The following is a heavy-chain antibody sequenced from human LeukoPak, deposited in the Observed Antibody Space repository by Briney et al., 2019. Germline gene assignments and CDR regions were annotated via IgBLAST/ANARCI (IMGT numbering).Heavy chain of an antibody. CDR1: GGSVSSYY. CDR2: GYYSGST. D-gene: IGHD3-10*01. J-gene: IGHJ4*02. V-gene: IGHV4-59*02. Sequence: SETLSLTCTVSGGSVSSYYWSWMRQPPGKGLEWIGYGYYSGSTNKNPSLKSRVTISVDTSKNQFSLKLSSVTAADTAVYYCARGSGSPSFRFDYWGQGTLVTVSS. CDR3: ARGSGSPSFRFDY.